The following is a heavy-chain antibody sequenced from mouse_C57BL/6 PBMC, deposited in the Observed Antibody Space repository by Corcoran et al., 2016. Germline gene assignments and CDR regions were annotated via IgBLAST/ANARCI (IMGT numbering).Heavy chain of an antibody. CDR3: ASPDYYGSSYPAD. V-gene: IGHV1-26*01. J-gene: IGHJ3*01. CDR1: GYTFTDYY. Sequence: EVQLQQSGPELVKPGASVKISCKASGYTFTDYYMNWVKQSHGKSLEWIGDINPNNGGTSYNQKFKGKATLTVDKSSSTAYMELRSLTSEDSAVYYCASPDYYGSSYPADWGQGTLVTVSA. D-gene: IGHD1-1*01. CDR2: INPNNGGT.